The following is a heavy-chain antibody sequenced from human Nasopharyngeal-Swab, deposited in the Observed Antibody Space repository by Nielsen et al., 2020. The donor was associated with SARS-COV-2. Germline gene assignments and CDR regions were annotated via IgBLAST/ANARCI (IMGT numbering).Heavy chain of an antibody. D-gene: IGHD7-27*01. V-gene: IGHV3-74*01. Sequence: GESLKISCAASGFTFSRYSMNWVRQAPGKGLVWVSCINSDGSRTAYADSVKGRFTISRDNAKNTIYLQMNSLSAEDTAVYYCARDFDKTGDWGQGTLVTVSS. CDR2: INSDGSRT. CDR1: GFTFSRYS. CDR3: ARDFDKTGD. J-gene: IGHJ4*02.